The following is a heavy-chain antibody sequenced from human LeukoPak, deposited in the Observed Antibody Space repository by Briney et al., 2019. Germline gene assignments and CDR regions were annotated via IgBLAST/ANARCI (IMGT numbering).Heavy chain of an antibody. CDR3: VKDYCHGGFCPFPFFDS. Sequence: QPGGSLRLSCAVSGFTVSSHAMSWVRQASGKGLEWVSLIGGAGDTFYADSVKGRFVLSRDNSGNTVYLQMNSLRAEDTATYYCVKDYCHGGFCPFPFFDSWGQGTLVTVSS. D-gene: IGHD2-15*01. J-gene: IGHJ5*01. CDR2: IGGAGDT. V-gene: IGHV3-23*01. CDR1: GFTVSSHA.